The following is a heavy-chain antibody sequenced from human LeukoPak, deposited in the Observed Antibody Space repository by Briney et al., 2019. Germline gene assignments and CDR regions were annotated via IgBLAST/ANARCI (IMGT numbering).Heavy chain of an antibody. CDR2: IIPLLGTA. Sequence: SVKVSCKASGGSFSTYAINWVRQAPGQGLEWMGRIIPLLGTANYAQKFQGSVTFTADKSTSTAYMELSSLRSEDTAVYYCASEGSIAVAGTDFDAFDIWGQGTMVTVSS. CDR3: ASEGSIAVAGTDFDAFDI. D-gene: IGHD6-19*01. J-gene: IGHJ3*02. V-gene: IGHV1-69*04. CDR1: GGSFSTYA.